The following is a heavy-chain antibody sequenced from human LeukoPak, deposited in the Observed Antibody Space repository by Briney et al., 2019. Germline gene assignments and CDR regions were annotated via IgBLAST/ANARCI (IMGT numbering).Heavy chain of an antibody. Sequence: GGSLRLSCAASGFTFSSYAMNWVRQAPGKGLEWVSIISGSAGSTYYADSVKGRFTIPRDNSKNTLFLQMNSLRAEDTAVYCCAKDRSLDGGNSNGYFDSWGQGTLVTVSS. CDR3: AKDRSLDGGNSNGYFDS. CDR2: ISGSAGST. V-gene: IGHV3-23*01. D-gene: IGHD4-23*01. CDR1: GFTFSSYA. J-gene: IGHJ4*02.